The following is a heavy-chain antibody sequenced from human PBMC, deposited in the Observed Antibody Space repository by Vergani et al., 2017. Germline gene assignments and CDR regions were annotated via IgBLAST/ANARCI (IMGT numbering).Heavy chain of an antibody. CDR1: ESTFSGVW. Sequence: EGQLVESGGGLVKPGGSLRLSCAASESTFSGVWMSWVRQAPGKGLEWVARIKSNADGGSADYAASVKGRFIISRDDSKNFLYLQMNSLKIEDTALYFCTAEKEVAFYYSYYHMDVWGKGTTVTVSS. J-gene: IGHJ6*03. CDR2: IKSNADGGSA. CDR3: TAEKEVAFYYSYYHMDV. D-gene: IGHD2-21*01. V-gene: IGHV3-15*01.